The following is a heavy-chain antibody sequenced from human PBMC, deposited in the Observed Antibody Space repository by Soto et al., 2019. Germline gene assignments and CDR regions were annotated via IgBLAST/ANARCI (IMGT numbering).Heavy chain of an antibody. V-gene: IGHV4-59*12. CDR2: IYYSVST. CDR3: ARWVEVSLDYFDS. J-gene: IGHJ4*02. D-gene: IGHD2-15*01. Sequence: SETLSLTCTVSGGSISSYYWSWIRQPPGKGLEWIGYIYYSVSTNYNPSLKSRVTISVDTSKNQFSLYLNSVTAADTAVYYCARWVEVSLDYFDSWGQGTPVPVSS. CDR1: GGSISSYY.